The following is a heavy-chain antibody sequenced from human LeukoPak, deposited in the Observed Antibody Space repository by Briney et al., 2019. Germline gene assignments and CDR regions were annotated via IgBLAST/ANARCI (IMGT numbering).Heavy chain of an antibody. D-gene: IGHD3-3*01. J-gene: IGHJ4*02. V-gene: IGHV4-4*02. CDR2: IYHSGST. CDR1: GGSISSSNW. Sequence: SGTLSLTCAVSGGSISSSNWWSWVRQPPGKGLEWIGEIYHSGSTNYNPSPKSRVTISVDKSKNQFSLKLSSVTAADTAVYYCARTLSVDFWSGHGIDYWGQGTLVTVSS. CDR3: ARTLSVDFWSGHGIDY.